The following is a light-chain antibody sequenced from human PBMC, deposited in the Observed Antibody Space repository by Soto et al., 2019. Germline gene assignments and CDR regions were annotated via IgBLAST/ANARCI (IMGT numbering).Light chain of an antibody. CDR2: VNN. J-gene: IGLJ2*01. Sequence: QSVLTQPPSVSAAPGQTVTISCSGSSSNIGNNYVSWYQHLPGTAPKLLIYVNNKRSSGIPDRFSGSKSGTSATLGITGLQTGDEADYYCGTWDSSLSAGVFGGGTKLTVL. CDR3: GTWDSSLSAGV. CDR1: SSNIGNNY. V-gene: IGLV1-51*01.